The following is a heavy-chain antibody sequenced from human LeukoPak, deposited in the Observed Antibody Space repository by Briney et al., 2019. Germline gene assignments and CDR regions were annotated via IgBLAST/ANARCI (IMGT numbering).Heavy chain of an antibody. CDR1: GCTFSSYA. CDR2: ISGSGGST. CDR3: AKGGYSSSWYGYFDY. J-gene: IGHJ4*02. V-gene: IGHV3-23*01. Sequence: GGSLRLSCAASGCTFSSYAMSWVRQAPGKGLEWVSAISGSGGSTYYADSVKGRFTISRDNSKNTLYLQMNSLRAEDTAVYYCAKGGYSSSWYGYFDYWGQGTLVTVSS. D-gene: IGHD6-13*01.